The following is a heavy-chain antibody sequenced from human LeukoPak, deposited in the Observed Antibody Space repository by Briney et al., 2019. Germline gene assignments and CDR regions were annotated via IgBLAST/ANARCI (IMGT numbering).Heavy chain of an antibody. V-gene: IGHV1-18*01. D-gene: IGHD4-17*01. CDR2: ISAYNGNT. CDR1: GYTFTSYG. Sequence: VASVKVSCKASGYTFTSYGISWVRQAPGQGLEWMGWISAYNGNTNYAQKLQGRVTMTTDTSTSTAYMELRSLRSDDTAVYYCARDYGDYYAEWSDPWGQGTLVTVSS. CDR3: ARDYGDYYAEWSDP. J-gene: IGHJ5*02.